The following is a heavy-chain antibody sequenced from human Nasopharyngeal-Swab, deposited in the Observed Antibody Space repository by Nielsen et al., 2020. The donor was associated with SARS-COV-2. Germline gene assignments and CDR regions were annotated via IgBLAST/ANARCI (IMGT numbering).Heavy chain of an antibody. Sequence: GGSLRLSCAASGFTFNNYNFNWVRQAPGKGLEWVSSISSSSSYIYYADSVKGRFTISRDNAKNTLYLQMNSLRARDTAVYYCASDGLDYDFWSAYFMGVWGQGTTVTVSS. D-gene: IGHD3-3*01. CDR3: ASDGLDYDFWSAYFMGV. CDR1: GFTFNNYN. J-gene: IGHJ6*02. V-gene: IGHV3-21*01. CDR2: ISSSSSYI.